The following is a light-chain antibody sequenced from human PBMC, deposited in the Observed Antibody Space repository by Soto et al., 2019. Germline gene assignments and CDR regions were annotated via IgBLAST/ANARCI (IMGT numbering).Light chain of an antibody. CDR1: QSISSW. CDR3: QQYNSYSRT. Sequence: DIQMTQSPSTLSASVGDRVTITCRASQSISSWLAWYQQKPGKAPKLLIYDASSLESGVPSRFSGSGSGTELTITISSLQPDDFETYDCQQYNSYSRTFGQGTKVDIK. CDR2: DAS. V-gene: IGKV1-5*01. J-gene: IGKJ1*01.